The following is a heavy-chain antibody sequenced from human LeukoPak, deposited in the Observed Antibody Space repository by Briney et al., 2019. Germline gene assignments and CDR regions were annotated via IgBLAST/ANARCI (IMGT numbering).Heavy chain of an antibody. CDR3: ARESTVTRPSFDY. V-gene: IGHV3-53*01. D-gene: IGHD4-17*01. Sequence: PGGSLRLSCAASGFTVSSNYMSWVRQAPGKGLEWVSVIYSGGSTYYADSVKGRFTISRDNSKNTLYLQMNSLRAEDTAVYYCARESTVTRPSFDYWGQGTLVTVSS. J-gene: IGHJ4*02. CDR1: GFTVSSNY. CDR2: IYSGGST.